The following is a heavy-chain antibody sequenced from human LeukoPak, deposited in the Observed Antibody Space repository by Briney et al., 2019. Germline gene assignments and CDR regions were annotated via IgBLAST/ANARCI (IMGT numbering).Heavy chain of an antibody. CDR1: GYTFTSYG. CDR3: ATTVTTSPSSFYYGMGV. D-gene: IGHD4-11*01. Sequence: ASVKVSCKASGYTFTSYGISWVRQAPGQGLEWVGWISTYNDNTNYAQKLQGRVTMTTDTSTSTAYMELRSLGSDDTAVYYCATTVTTSPSSFYYGMGVWGRGTTVTVSS. V-gene: IGHV1-18*01. CDR2: ISTYNDNT. J-gene: IGHJ6*02.